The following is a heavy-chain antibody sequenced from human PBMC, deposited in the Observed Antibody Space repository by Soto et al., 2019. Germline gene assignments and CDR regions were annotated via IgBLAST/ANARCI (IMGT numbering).Heavy chain of an antibody. CDR3: ARPRFIVGVSSPVYFDY. D-gene: IGHD1-26*01. CDR1: GVLLTNWW. J-gene: IGHJ4*02. V-gene: IGHV3-7*01. CDR2: INHYGSDK. Sequence: GGSLRLSCAPPGVLLTNWWMSWVRQAPGKGLEWVAYINHYGSDKYYGDSVKGRFTISRDNAKNSVSLQMNSLRAEDTAVYYCARPRFIVGVSSPVYFDYWGRGT.